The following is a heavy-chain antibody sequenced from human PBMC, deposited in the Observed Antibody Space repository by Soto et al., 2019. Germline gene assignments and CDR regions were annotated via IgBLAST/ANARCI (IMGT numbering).Heavy chain of an antibody. CDR1: GGTFSTYA. J-gene: IGHJ4*02. CDR2: IIPMFGTA. V-gene: IGHV1-69*12. Sequence: QVQLVQSGAEVKKPESSVKVSCKAPGGTFSTYAISWVRQAPGQGLEWMGGIIPMFGTANYAQRFQDRVTITADESTNTVYMELSSLRSEDTAVDCCASGIQLWLRRINNGYSGWGQGTLVTVSS. CDR3: ASGIQLWLRRINNGYSG. D-gene: IGHD5-18*01.